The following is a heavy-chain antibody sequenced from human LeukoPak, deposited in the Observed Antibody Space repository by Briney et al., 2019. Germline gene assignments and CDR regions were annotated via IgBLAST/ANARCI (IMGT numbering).Heavy chain of an antibody. CDR1: RFTFTRHA. J-gene: IGHJ4*02. D-gene: IGHD3-10*01. Sequence: GGSLRLSCAASRFTFTRHAMSWVRQAPGKGLEWVSTTGLESVHTLCADSVQGRFTVSRDNSRNTLDLQMDNLTVDDTAIYYCVRGDDIGKHPTRAYYFDIWGQGALVSVSS. CDR3: VRGDDIGKHPTRAYYFDI. V-gene: IGHV3-23*01. CDR2: TGLESVHT.